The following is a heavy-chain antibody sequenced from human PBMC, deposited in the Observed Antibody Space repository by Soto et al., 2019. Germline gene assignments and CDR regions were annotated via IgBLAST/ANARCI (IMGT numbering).Heavy chain of an antibody. CDR2: INGDGTIT. CDR3: VRDFR. CDR1: GFTFTNLW. V-gene: IGHV3-74*01. J-gene: IGHJ1*01. Sequence: GGALRLSCAASGFTFTNLWIYWVRQTPEKGLVWVAGINGDGTITAYADSVKGRFTISRDNAKSTLYLQMNSLTIEDTALYYCVRDFRWGQGTLVTVSS.